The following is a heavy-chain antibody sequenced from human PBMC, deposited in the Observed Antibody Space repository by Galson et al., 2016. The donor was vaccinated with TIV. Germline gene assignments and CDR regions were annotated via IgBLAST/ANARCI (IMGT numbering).Heavy chain of an antibody. CDR1: GFTFSGHS. CDR3: ARIIGYWVGFYSMDV. D-gene: IGHD2-8*02. CDR2: ISNSGDYI. J-gene: IGHJ6*02. Sequence: SLRLSCAASGFTFSGHSMNRVRQAPGKGLEWVSSISNSGDYIYYSDSMKGRFTISRDNAKKSLYLQMHSLRAEDTAVYYCARIIGYWVGFYSMDVWGQGTTVTVSS. V-gene: IGHV3-21*01.